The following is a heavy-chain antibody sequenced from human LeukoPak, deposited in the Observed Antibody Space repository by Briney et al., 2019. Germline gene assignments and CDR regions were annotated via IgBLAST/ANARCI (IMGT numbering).Heavy chain of an antibody. CDR1: GFTFSSYA. CDR2: ISGSGGST. D-gene: IGHD3-22*01. CDR3: AKVPITMIVVVEYYFDY. V-gene: IGHV3-23*01. J-gene: IGHJ4*02. Sequence: GGSLRLSCAASGFTFSSYAMSWVRQAPGKGLEWVSAISGSGGSTYYADSVKGRFTISRDNSKNTLYLQMNSLRAEDTVVYYCAKVPITMIVVVEYYFDYWGQGTLVTVSS.